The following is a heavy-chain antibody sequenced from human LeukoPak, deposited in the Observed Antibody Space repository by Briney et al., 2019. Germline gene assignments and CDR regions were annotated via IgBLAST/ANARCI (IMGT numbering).Heavy chain of an antibody. D-gene: IGHD3-3*01. CDR1: GGTFSSYA. J-gene: IGHJ6*03. Sequence: SVKVSCKASGGTFSSYAISWVRQAPGQGLEWMGRIIPILGIANYAQKFQGRVTITADKSTSTAYMELSSLRSEDTAVYYCARTPVITIFGVVRSPYYYYYMDVWGKGTTVTVSS. V-gene: IGHV1-69*04. CDR2: IIPILGIA. CDR3: ARTPVITIFGVVRSPYYYYYMDV.